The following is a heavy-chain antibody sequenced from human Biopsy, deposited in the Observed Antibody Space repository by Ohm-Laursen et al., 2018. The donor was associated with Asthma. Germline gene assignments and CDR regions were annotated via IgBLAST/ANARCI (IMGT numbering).Heavy chain of an antibody. CDR3: AREVSTVDYGYYYFAMDV. D-gene: IGHD4-17*01. CDR1: GGMFGNYA. Sequence: EASVKVSCKASGGMFGNYAISWVRQAPGLGLEWMGGISPIFGSSNYAQRFQGRVTITADIFTRTVYMELSGLRFDDTAIYYCAREVSTVDYGYYYFAMDVWGQGTTVTVSS. CDR2: ISPIFGSS. J-gene: IGHJ6*02. V-gene: IGHV1-69*06.